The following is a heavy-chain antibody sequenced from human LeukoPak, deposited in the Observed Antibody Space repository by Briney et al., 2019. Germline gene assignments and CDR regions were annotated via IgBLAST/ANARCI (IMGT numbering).Heavy chain of an antibody. D-gene: IGHD3-22*01. V-gene: IGHV1-3*01. CDR1: GYTFTTYA. Sequence: GASVKVSCKASGYTFTTYAMHWVRQAPGQRLEWMGWINAGNGNTKYSQKFQGRVTMTRNTSISTAYMELSSLRSEDTAVYYCARGGYYYDSSGYYPNWFDPWGQGTLVTVSS. CDR2: INAGNGNT. J-gene: IGHJ5*02. CDR3: ARGGYYYDSSGYYPNWFDP.